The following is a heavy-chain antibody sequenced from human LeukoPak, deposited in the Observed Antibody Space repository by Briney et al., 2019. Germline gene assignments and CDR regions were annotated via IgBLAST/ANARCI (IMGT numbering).Heavy chain of an antibody. CDR1: GYSFTSYW. CDR3: AKSVDTAMVTLSYNWFDP. J-gene: IGHJ5*02. D-gene: IGHD5-18*01. V-gene: IGHV5-51*01. CDR2: VYPGDSDT. Sequence: PGESLKISCKGSGYSFTSYWIGWVRQMPGKGLEWMGIVYPGDSDTRYSPSFQGQVTISADKSISTAYLQWRSLKASDTAMYYCAKSVDTAMVTLSYNWFDPWGQGTLVTVSS.